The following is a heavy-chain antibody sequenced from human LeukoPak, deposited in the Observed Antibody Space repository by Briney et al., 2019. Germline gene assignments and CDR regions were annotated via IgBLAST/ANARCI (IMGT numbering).Heavy chain of an antibody. CDR1: GFTVSSNY. Sequence: PRGSLRLSCAASGFTVSSNYMSWVRQAPAKGLEWVSVIYSGGSTYYADSVKGRFTISRDNSKNTLYLQMNSLRAEDTAVYYCARLENIVGAPYFDYWGQGTLVTVSS. J-gene: IGHJ4*02. D-gene: IGHD1-26*01. V-gene: IGHV3-53*01. CDR2: IYSGGST. CDR3: ARLENIVGAPYFDY.